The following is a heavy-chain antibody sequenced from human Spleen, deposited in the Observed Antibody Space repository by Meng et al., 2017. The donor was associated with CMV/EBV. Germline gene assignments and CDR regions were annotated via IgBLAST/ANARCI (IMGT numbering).Heavy chain of an antibody. J-gene: IGHJ6*02. D-gene: IGHD1/OR15-1a*01. V-gene: IGHV3-30*09. CDR2: TSYDGSNK. CDR3: AKYLDQYYYYYGMDV. Sequence: GESLKISCVASGFHFRSYAMHWVRQAPGKGLECVAVTSYDGSNKYYGDSVKGRFAISRDNSKNTLYLQMNSLRAEDTAVYYCAKYLDQYYYYYGMDVWGQGTTVTVSS. CDR1: GFHFRSYA.